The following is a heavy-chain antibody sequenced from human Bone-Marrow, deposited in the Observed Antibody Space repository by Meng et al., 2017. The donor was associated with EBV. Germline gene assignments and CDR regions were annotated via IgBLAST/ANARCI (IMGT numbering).Heavy chain of an antibody. D-gene: IGHD4-17*01. CDR2: INPSGGST. J-gene: IGHJ4*02. CDR3: ARTTTVTTFYYFDY. Sequence: QVQLVQSGAEVTKPGASVTVSCKASGYTFTSYYMHWVRQAPGQGLEWMGIINPSGGSTSYAQKCQGRVTMTRDTSTSTVYMELSSLRSEDTAVYYCARTTTVTTFYYFDYWGQGTLVTVAS. CDR1: GYTFTSYY. V-gene: IGHV1-46*01.